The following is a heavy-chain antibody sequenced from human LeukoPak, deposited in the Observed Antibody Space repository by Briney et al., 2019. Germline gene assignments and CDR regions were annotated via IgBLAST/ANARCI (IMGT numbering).Heavy chain of an antibody. D-gene: IGHD4-17*01. J-gene: IGHJ4*02. CDR1: GFTFSSYA. Sequence: HSGVSLRLSCAASGFTFSSYAMSWVRHAPGEGLEWVSAISGSGGSTYYADSVKARFTISRHQSKNTLYLQMDRLSVEYRAVDYLAKIDYGDFVDYWGQGTLVTVSS. CDR2: ISGSGGST. V-gene: IGHV3-23*01. CDR3: AKIDYGDFVDY.